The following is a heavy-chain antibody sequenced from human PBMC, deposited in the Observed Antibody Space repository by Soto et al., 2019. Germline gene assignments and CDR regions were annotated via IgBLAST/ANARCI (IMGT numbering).Heavy chain of an antibody. J-gene: IGHJ4*02. CDR1: GFTFSSYA. Sequence: GGSLRLSCAASGFTFSSYAMSWVRQAPGKGLEWVSAISGSGGSTYYADDVKGRFTISRDNSKNTLFLQMHSLRAEDAAVYYCAKAPLRLADYWGQGYLVTGSS. D-gene: IGHD4-17*01. V-gene: IGHV3-23*01. CDR2: ISGSGGST. CDR3: AKAPLRLADY.